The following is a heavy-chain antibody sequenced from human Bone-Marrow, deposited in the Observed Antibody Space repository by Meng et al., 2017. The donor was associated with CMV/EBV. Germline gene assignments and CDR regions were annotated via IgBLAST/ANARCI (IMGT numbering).Heavy chain of an antibody. J-gene: IGHJ4*02. CDR2: IIPILGIA. CDR3: GRDSSGRYYGH. V-gene: IGHV1-69*04. Sequence: SVKVSCRASGGTFSSYTISWVRQAPGQGLEWMGRIIPILGIANYAQKFQGRVTITADKSTSTAYMVLISLRSEDTAVYYCGRDSSGRYYGHWGQGTLVTVSS. CDR1: GGTFSSYT. D-gene: IGHD1-26*01.